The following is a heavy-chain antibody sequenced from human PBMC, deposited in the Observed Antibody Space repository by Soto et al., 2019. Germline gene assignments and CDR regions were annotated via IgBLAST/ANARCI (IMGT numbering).Heavy chain of an antibody. V-gene: IGHV1-69*13. CDR2: IIPIFGTA. Sequence: ASVKVSCKASGGTFSSYAISWVRQAPGQGLERMGGIIPIFGTANYAQKFQGRVTITADESTSTAYMELSSLRSEDTAVYYCATSLPYYYDSSGYPGDYWGQGTLVTVSS. CDR3: ATSLPYYYDSSGYPGDY. D-gene: IGHD3-22*01. CDR1: GGTFSSYA. J-gene: IGHJ4*02.